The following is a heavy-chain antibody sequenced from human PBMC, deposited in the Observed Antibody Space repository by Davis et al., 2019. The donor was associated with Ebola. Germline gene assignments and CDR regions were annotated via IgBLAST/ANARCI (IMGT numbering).Heavy chain of an antibody. CDR1: GFTFSSYW. D-gene: IGHD4-11*01. CDR2: IRSKANSYAT. J-gene: IGHJ4*02. Sequence: GGSLRLSCAASGFTFSSYWMHWVRQASGKGLEWVGRIRSKANSYATAYAASVKGRFTISRDDSKNTAYLQMNSLKTEDTAVYYCTNTLGTTDYWGQGTLVTVSS. V-gene: IGHV3-73*01. CDR3: TNTLGTTDY.